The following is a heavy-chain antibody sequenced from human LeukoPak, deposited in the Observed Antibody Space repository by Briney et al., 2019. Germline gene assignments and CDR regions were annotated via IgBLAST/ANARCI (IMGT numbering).Heavy chain of an antibody. V-gene: IGHV4-31*03. Sequence: PSETLSLTCTVSGVSISSGGYYWRWLRQHPGKGLEWIGYVYYSGSTYYNPSLKSRFTISVDTSKNQFSLKLSSVTAADTAVYYCARSVSYCSSTSCYGINFDYWGQGTLVTVSS. J-gene: IGHJ4*02. D-gene: IGHD2-2*01. CDR2: VYYSGST. CDR3: ARSVSYCSSTSCYGINFDY. CDR1: GVSISSGGYY.